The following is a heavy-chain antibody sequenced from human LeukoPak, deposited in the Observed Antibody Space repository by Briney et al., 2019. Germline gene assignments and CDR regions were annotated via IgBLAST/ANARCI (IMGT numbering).Heavy chain of an antibody. CDR2: ISSSGGNT. CDR3: ARNPFEEQQLVPYYYYYMDV. D-gene: IGHD6-13*01. J-gene: IGHJ6*03. Sequence: GGSLRLSCAASGFTFSSYSMSWVRQAPGKGLEWVSAISSSGGNTYYANSVKGRFTISRDNSKNTLYLQMNSLGAKDTAVYYCARNPFEEQQLVPYYYYYMDVWGKGTTVTVSS. CDR1: GFTFSSYS. V-gene: IGHV3-23*01.